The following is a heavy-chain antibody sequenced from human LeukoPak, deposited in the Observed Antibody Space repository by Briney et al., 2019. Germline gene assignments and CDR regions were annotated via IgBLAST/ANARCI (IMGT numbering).Heavy chain of an antibody. CDR3: ARDYGYSGYDLGY. Sequence: SETLSLTCTVSGGSVSSGSYYWSWIRQPPGKGLERIGYIYYSGSTNYNPSLKSRVTISVDTSKNQFSLKLSSVTAADTAVYYCARDYGYSGYDLGYWGQGTLVTVSS. J-gene: IGHJ4*02. D-gene: IGHD5-12*01. V-gene: IGHV4-61*01. CDR2: IYYSGST. CDR1: GGSVSSGSYY.